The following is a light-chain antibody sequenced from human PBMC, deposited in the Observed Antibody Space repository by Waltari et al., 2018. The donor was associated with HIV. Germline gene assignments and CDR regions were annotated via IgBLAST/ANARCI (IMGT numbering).Light chain of an antibody. CDR3: SSYTSSSTLEGV. V-gene: IGLV2-14*01. CDR1: SSDVGDYNY. CDR2: EVS. Sequence: QSALTQPASVSGSPGQSITISCTGTSSDVGDYNYVSWYQQHPGKAPKLMIYEVSNRPSGVSNRFSGSKSGNTASLTISVLQAEDEADYYCSSYTSSSTLEGVFGGGTKLTVL. J-gene: IGLJ2*01.